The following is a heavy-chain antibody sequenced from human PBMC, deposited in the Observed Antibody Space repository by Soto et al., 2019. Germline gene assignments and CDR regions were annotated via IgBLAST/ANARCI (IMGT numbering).Heavy chain of an antibody. V-gene: IGHV3-23*01. CDR3: AKDLGYCSGGSCYFVYYYGMDV. CDR2: ISGSGGST. CDR1: GFTFSSRW. Sequence: GGSLRLSCAASGFTFSSRWMSWVRQAPGKGLEWVSAISGSGGSTYYADSVKGRFTISRDNSKNTLYLQMNSLRAEDTAVYYCAKDLGYCSGGSCYFVYYYGMDVWGQGTTVTVSS. J-gene: IGHJ6*02. D-gene: IGHD2-15*01.